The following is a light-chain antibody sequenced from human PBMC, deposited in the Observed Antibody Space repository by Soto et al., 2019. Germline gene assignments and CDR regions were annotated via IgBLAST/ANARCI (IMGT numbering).Light chain of an antibody. CDR1: QSVSSSY. J-gene: IGKJ5*01. CDR3: QQRSNWRIT. Sequence: ELVLTQSPATLSLSPGDRATLSCRASQSVSSSYLAWYQQKPGQAPRILIYDASNRATGIPARFSGSGSGTDFTLTISRLEPEDFAVYYCQQRSNWRITXGQGTRLEIK. CDR2: DAS. V-gene: IGKV3D-20*02.